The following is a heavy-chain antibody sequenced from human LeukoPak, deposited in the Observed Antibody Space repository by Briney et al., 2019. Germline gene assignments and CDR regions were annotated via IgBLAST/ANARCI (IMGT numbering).Heavy chain of an antibody. Sequence: SETLSLTCSVSGGLISISTYYWGCIRQPPGKGLGLIGSIYYSGTTHYNPSLRGRFTIAVDTSKNQFSLKLIAVTAADTPGYSCARGTLYSGWSYYLDYWGQGTLVTVSS. D-gene: IGHD6-19*01. CDR3: ARGTLYSGWSYYLDY. CDR2: IYYSGTT. V-gene: IGHV4-39*07. J-gene: IGHJ4*02. CDR1: GGLISISTYY.